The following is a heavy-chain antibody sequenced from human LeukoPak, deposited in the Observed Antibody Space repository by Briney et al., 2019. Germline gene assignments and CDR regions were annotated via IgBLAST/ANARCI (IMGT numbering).Heavy chain of an antibody. Sequence: ASVKVSCKASGGTFSSYAISWVRQAPGQGLEWMGRIIPILGIANYAQKFQGRVTITADKSTSTAYMELSSLRSEDTAVYYCAGEYYYDSIGYYRYFDYWGQGTLVTVSS. V-gene: IGHV1-69*04. CDR3: AGEYYYDSIGYYRYFDY. CDR1: GGTFSSYA. D-gene: IGHD3-22*01. CDR2: IIPILGIA. J-gene: IGHJ4*02.